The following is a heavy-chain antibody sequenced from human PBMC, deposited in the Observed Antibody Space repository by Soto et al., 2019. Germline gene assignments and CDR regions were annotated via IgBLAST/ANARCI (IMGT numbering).Heavy chain of an antibody. CDR3: ARAGGTTVTGLWHFDS. CDR1: GFTFNTYS. CDR2: IWYDGTQK. D-gene: IGHD4-17*01. J-gene: IGHJ4*02. Sequence: QVQFEESGGGVVQPGRSLRLSCEASGFTFNTYSMHWVRQPPGKGLEWLAAIWYDGTQKYYADSVKGRFIISRDNSKKTLYLGMNSLRAEDTAVYYCARAGGTTVTGLWHFDSWGQGTLVTVSS. V-gene: IGHV3-33*01.